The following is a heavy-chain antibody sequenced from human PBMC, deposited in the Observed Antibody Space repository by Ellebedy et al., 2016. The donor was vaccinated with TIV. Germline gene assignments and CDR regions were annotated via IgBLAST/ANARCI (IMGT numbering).Heavy chain of an antibody. CDR1: GFTFSSYS. V-gene: IGHV3-21*01. Sequence: GGSLRLSCAASGFTFSSYSMNWVRQAPGKGLEWVSSISSSSSYIYYADSVKGRFTISRDNAKNSLYLQMNSLRDEDTAVYYCARLPLDYYDSSGYYAFDIWGQGTMVTVSS. CDR3: ARLPLDYYDSSGYYAFDI. CDR2: ISSSSSYI. J-gene: IGHJ3*02. D-gene: IGHD3-22*01.